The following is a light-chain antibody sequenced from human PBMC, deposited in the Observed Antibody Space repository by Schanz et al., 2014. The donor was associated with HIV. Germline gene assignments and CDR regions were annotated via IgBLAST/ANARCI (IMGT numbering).Light chain of an antibody. J-gene: IGKJ1*01. CDR1: QRLSSLS. Sequence: EIVLTQSPGSLSLSPGGRATLSCGGSQRLSSLSFSLSPQKRDQPPRLFLYATSTRAAGIPDRFSGTGSGTDFTLTISRLEPEDFAVYYCQQYGSSWTFGQGTKVEIK. CDR3: QQYGSSWT. V-gene: IGKV3-20*01. CDR2: ATS.